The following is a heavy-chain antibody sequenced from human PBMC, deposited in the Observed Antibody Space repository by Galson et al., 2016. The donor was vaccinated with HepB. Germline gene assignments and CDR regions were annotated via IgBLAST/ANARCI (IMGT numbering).Heavy chain of an antibody. J-gene: IGHJ4*02. V-gene: IGHV3-23*01. CDR2: ISSSGRNT. CDR1: GFTLGSFV. D-gene: IGHD1-26*01. Sequence: SLRLSCAASGFTLGSFVMSWVRQAPGKGLEWISGISSSGRNTYYADSVKGRFTISRDNSKNTLYLQMSSLRAEDTAVYYCAKDRHVGTATVFYFAYWGQGTLVTVSS. CDR3: AKDRHVGTATVFYFAY.